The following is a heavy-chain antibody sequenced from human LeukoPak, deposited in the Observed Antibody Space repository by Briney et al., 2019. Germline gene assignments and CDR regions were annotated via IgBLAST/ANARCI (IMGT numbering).Heavy chain of an antibody. CDR3: ARVLRYCSGGNCYSGGLGYMDV. D-gene: IGHD2-15*01. Sequence: GGSLRLSCAASGFTFSDYNMRWIRPAPGKGLEGVSSISRSGSTQYYADSVKGRFTISRDNAKNSLFLQMNSLRAEDTAVYDCARVLRYCSGGNCYSGGLGYMDVWGKGTTVTISS. CDR2: ISRSGSTQ. J-gene: IGHJ6*03. CDR1: GFTFSDYN. V-gene: IGHV3-11*01.